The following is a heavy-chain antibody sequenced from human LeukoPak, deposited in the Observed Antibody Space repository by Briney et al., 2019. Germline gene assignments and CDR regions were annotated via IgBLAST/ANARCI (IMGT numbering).Heavy chain of an antibody. V-gene: IGHV3-74*01. Sequence: GGSLRLSCAASGFTFTNHWMHWVRQAPGKGLVWVSRIRPDGRETNHADSVKGRFTISRDNAKNTLYLQMKSLGAEDTAVYYCATESSLSNWGHGTLVTVSS. D-gene: IGHD3-16*02. CDR1: GFTFTNHW. J-gene: IGHJ4*01. CDR2: IRPDGRET. CDR3: ATESSLSN.